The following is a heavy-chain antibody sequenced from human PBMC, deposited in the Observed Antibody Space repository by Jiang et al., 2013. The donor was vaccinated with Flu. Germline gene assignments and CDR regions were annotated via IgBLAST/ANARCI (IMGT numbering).Heavy chain of an antibody. Sequence: INPNSGGTNYAQKFQGWVTMTRDTSISTAYMELSRLRSDDTAVYYCARSSRGRIREDFDYWGQGTLVTVSS. V-gene: IGHV1-2*04. CDR3: ARSSRGRIREDFDY. CDR2: INPNSGGT. D-gene: IGHD3-16*01. J-gene: IGHJ4*02.